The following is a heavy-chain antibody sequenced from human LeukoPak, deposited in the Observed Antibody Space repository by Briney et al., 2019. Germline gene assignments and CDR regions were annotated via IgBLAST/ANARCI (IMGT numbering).Heavy chain of an antibody. V-gene: IGHV3-74*01. CDR3: ARGPNSNWSGLDF. CDR1: GFSFSGHW. CDR2: ISPTGSTT. J-gene: IGHJ4*02. D-gene: IGHD6-6*01. Sequence: GGSLRLSRTASGFSFSGHWMHWARQLPGKGLVWVSRISPTGSTTSYADSVKGRFTVSRDNAKNTLYLQVNNLRAEDTAVYYCARGPNSNWSGLDFWGQGTLLAVSS.